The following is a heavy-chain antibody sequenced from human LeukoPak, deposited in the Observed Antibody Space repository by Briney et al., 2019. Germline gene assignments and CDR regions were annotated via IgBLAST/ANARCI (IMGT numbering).Heavy chain of an antibody. CDR1: GGTFSSYA. J-gene: IGHJ5*02. V-gene: IGHV1-69*05. CDR3: ARGDTVTFNWFAP. Sequence: GASVKVSCTASGGTFSSYAISWVRQAPGQGLEWMGGIIPIFGTANYAQKFQGRVTITTDESTSTAYMELSSLRSEDTAVYYCARGDTVTFNWFAPWGQGTLVTVSS. CDR2: IIPIFGTA. D-gene: IGHD5-18*01.